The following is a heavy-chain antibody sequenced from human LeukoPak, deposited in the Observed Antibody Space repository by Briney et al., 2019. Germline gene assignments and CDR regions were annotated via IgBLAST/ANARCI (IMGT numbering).Heavy chain of an antibody. V-gene: IGHV4-30-4*01. CDR3: ARDRAVAGSYGMDV. CDR1: GGSISSGDYY. Sequence: SETLSLTCTVSGGSISSGDYYWSWIRQPPGKGLEWIGYIYYSGSTYYNPPPKSRVTISVDTSKNQFSLKLSSVTAADTAVYYCARDRAVAGSYGMDVRGQGTTVTVSS. D-gene: IGHD6-19*01. CDR2: IYYSGST. J-gene: IGHJ6*02.